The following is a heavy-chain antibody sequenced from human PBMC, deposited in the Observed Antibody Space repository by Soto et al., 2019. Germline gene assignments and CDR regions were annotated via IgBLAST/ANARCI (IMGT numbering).Heavy chain of an antibody. Sequence: QVQLQQWGAGLLKPSETLTLTCAVYGGSFSGYYWSWIRQPPGKGLEWIGEINHSGSTNYNPSLNSRVTISVDTSNNQFSLKLSSVVAADTAVYYCARSFVVIAAAGSVYCDYGGQGTLVTVSS. CDR1: GGSFSGYY. J-gene: IGHJ4*02. CDR2: INHSGST. V-gene: IGHV4-34*01. D-gene: IGHD6-13*01. CDR3: ARSFVVIAAAGSVYCDY.